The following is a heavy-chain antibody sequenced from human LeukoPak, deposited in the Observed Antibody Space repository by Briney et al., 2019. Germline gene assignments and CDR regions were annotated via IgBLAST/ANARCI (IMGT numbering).Heavy chain of an antibody. Sequence: PGGSLRLSCAASGFTFSSYWMHWVRQAPGKGLVWVSRINSDGSSTSYADSVKGRFTISRDNAKNTLYLQMNSLRAEDTAVYYCARDRSEEYSHGKYYYYYYSMDVWGQGTTVTVSS. CDR3: ARDRSEEYSHGKYYYYYYSMDV. CDR1: GFTFSSYW. CDR2: INSDGSST. D-gene: IGHD5-18*01. V-gene: IGHV3-74*01. J-gene: IGHJ6*02.